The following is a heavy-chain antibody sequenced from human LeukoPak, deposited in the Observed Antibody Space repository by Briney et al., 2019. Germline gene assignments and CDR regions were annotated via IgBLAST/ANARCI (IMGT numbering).Heavy chain of an antibody. D-gene: IGHD6-19*01. V-gene: IGHV3-33*01. Sequence: PGGSLRLSCAASGFTFTNYGMHWVRQAPGKGLEWVAVVWFDGTNKYYADSVKGRFTISRDNSKNTLYLQMNSLRAEDTAVYYCARDAGTWDSSGLTLSARGYFDYWGQGTLVTVSS. CDR1: GFTFTNYG. CDR3: ARDAGTWDSSGLTLSARGYFDY. J-gene: IGHJ4*02. CDR2: VWFDGTNK.